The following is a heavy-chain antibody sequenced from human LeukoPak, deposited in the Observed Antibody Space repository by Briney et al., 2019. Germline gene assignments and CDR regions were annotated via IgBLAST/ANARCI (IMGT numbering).Heavy chain of an antibody. Sequence: GGSLRLSCAASGFTFSSYWMHWVRQAPGKGLVWVSRISSDGITTSYADSVKGRFTISRDNAKNTLYLQMNSLRVEDTAVFYCARDQYDTWSRRGNFDSWGQGTLVIVSS. CDR3: ARDQYDTWSRRGNFDS. CDR1: GFTFSSYW. V-gene: IGHV3-74*01. D-gene: IGHD3-3*01. CDR2: ISSDGITT. J-gene: IGHJ4*02.